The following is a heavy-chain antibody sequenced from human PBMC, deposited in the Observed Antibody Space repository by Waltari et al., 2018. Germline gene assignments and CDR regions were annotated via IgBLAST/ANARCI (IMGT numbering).Heavy chain of an antibody. D-gene: IGHD3-9*01. CDR2: VDYSGTA. V-gene: IGHV4-39*01. CDR1: GVPVDSRSYD. J-gene: IGHJ4*02. Sequence: QLQLHESGPGLVKSSETLSLTCTVSGVPVDSRSYDWGGTRQPPGKGLEWIGNVDYSGTAHYNPSLKNRVSLSVDISQNQVSLSLASVTAADTATYYCARQWIDGLLTDYYNPWDSWGQGTPVTVSS. CDR3: ARQWIDGLLTDYYNPWDS.